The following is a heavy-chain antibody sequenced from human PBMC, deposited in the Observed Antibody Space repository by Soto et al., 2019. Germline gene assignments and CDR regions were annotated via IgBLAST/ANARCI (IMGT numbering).Heavy chain of an antibody. V-gene: IGHV4-61*01. CDR1: GGSVSSVSYY. CDR2: IYYSGST. Sequence: TLSLTCTGSGGSVSSVSYYWSWIRQPPGKGLEWIGYIYYSGSTDYSPSLKSRVTISIDTSKNQFSLKLSSVTAVDSAVYYCARVASAVYFDYWGQGALVT. CDR3: ARVASAVYFDY. J-gene: IGHJ4*02. D-gene: IGHD6-19*01.